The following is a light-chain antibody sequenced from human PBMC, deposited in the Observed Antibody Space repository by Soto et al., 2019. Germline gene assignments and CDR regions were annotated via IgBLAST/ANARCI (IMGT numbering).Light chain of an antibody. CDR2: GAS. Sequence: IGLPQSPCTLSLSPGERSTLSCISIQSVSSSYLAWYQQKPGQAPRLLIYGASSRATGIPDRFSGSGSGTDFTLTISRLEPEDFAVYYCQQYNNWPLTTFGQGTRLEIK. J-gene: IGKJ5*01. V-gene: IGKV3-20*01. CDR1: QSVSSSY. CDR3: QQYNNWPLTT.